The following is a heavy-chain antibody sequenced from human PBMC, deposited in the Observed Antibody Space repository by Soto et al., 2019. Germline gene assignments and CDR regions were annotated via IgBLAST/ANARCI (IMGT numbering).Heavy chain of an antibody. D-gene: IGHD3-22*01. J-gene: IGHJ4*02. CDR3: AKTPVYYYDSSGYYFFDY. CDR1: GFTFSSYP. CDR2: ISGSGGST. V-gene: IGHV3-23*01. Sequence: PGGSLKLSCAPSGFTFSSYPMSWVPQAPGKGLEWVSAISGSGGSTYYADSVKGRFTISRDNSKNTLYLQMNSLRAEDTAVYYCAKTPVYYYDSSGYYFFDYWGQGTLVTVSS.